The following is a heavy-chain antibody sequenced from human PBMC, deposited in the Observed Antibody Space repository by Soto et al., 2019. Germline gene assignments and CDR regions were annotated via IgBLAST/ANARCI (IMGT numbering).Heavy chain of an antibody. J-gene: IGHJ3*02. CDR3: ARPDYTQDAGYHTYDI. Sequence: PGESLKISCKGFDYTFAAYWIGWVRQMPGKGLEWMGVINPGDSDVKYSPPFEGQVTISADKSINTASLQWRSLTASDTAMYYCARPDYTQDAGYHTYDIWGQGTMVTVSS. V-gene: IGHV5-51*01. CDR1: DYTFAAYW. CDR2: INPGDSDV. D-gene: IGHD3-3*01.